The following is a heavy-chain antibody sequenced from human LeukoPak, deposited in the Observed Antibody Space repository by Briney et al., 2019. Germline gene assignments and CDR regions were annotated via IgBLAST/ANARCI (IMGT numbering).Heavy chain of an antibody. D-gene: IGHD2-2*02. CDR2: IYYSGST. CDR3: ARHPYCSSTSCYIWFDP. J-gene: IGHJ5*02. CDR1: GGSISSYY. V-gene: IGHV4-59*08. Sequence: SETLSLTWTVSGGSISSYYWSWIRQPPGKGLEWIGYIYYSGSTNYNPSLKSRVTISVDTSKNQFSLKLSSVTAADTAVYYCARHPYCSSTSCYIWFDPWGQGTLVTVSS.